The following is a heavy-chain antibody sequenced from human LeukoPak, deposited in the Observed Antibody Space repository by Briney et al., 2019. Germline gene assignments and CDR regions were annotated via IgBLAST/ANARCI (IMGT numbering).Heavy chain of an antibody. CDR2: ISYDGSNK. CDR3: ARRPDP. V-gene: IGHV3-30-3*01. CDR1: GFTFSSYA. J-gene: IGHJ5*02. Sequence: PGRSLRLSCAASGFTFSSYAMHWVRQAPGKGLEWVAVISYDGSNKYYADSVKGRFTISRDNAKNSLYLQMNSLRAEDTAVYYCARRPDPWGQGTLVTVSS.